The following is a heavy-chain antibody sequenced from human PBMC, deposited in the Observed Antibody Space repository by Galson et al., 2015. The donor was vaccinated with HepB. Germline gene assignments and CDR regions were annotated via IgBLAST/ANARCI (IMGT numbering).Heavy chain of an antibody. CDR2: IYPGDSDT. CDR3: ARHREATIFGVAGGMDV. V-gene: IGHV5-51*01. J-gene: IGHJ6*02. D-gene: IGHD3-3*01. CDR1: GYSFTSYW. Sequence: QSGAEVKKPGESLTISCKGSGYSFTSYWIGWVRQMPGKGLEWMGIIYPGDSDTRYSPSFQGQVTISADKSISTAYLQWSSLKASDTAMYYCARHREATIFGVAGGMDVWGQGTTVTVSS.